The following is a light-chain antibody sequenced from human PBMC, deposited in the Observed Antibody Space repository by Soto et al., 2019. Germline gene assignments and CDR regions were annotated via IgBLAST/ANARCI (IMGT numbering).Light chain of an antibody. J-gene: IGLJ2*01. CDR2: EGS. CDR3: CSYAGSSTRVV. CDR1: SSDVGSYNL. Sequence: QSALTQPASVSGSPGQSITISCTGPSSDVGSYNLVSWYQQHPGKAPKLMIYEGSKRPSGVSNRFSGSKSGHTASLTISGLQAEDEAYYYCCSYAGSSTRVVFGGGTKLTVL. V-gene: IGLV2-23*01.